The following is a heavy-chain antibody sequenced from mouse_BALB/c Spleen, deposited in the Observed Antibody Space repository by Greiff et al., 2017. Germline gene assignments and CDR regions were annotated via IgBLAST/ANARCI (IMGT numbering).Heavy chain of an antibody. CDR1: GFTFSSYT. V-gene: IGHV5-12-2*01. J-gene: IGHJ3*01. Sequence: EVQGVESGGGLVQPGGSLKLSCAASGFTFSSYTMSWVRQTPEKRLEWVAYISNGGGSTYYPDTVKGRFTISRDNAKNTLYLQMSSLKSEDTAMYYCARHESVDGYYHSWFAYWGQGTLVTVSA. CDR2: ISNGGGST. D-gene: IGHD2-3*01. CDR3: ARHESVDGYYHSWFAY.